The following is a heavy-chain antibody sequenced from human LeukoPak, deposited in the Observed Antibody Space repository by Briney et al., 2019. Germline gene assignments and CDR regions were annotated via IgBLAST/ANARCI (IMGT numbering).Heavy chain of an antibody. CDR1: GGTFSSYA. D-gene: IGHD3-9*01. V-gene: IGHV1-69*13. Sequence: SVKVSCKASGGTFSSYAISWVRQAPGQGLEWMGGIIPIFGTANYAQKFQGRVTITADESTSTAYMELSSLRSEDTAVYYCARGRPGDILTGYYNVLLDYWGQGTLVTVSS. CDR2: IIPIFGTA. CDR3: ARGRPGDILTGYYNVLLDY. J-gene: IGHJ4*02.